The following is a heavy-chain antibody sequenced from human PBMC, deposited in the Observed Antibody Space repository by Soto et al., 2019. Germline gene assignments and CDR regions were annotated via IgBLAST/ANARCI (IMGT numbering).Heavy chain of an antibody. Sequence: QVQLVQSGAEVKKPGSSVKVSCKASGGTFSSYTISWVRQAPGQGLEWMGRIIPILGIANYAQKFQGRVTITADKSTSTAHLELSSLRSEDTAVYYCARELERRFYYYYGMDVWGQGTTVTVSS. J-gene: IGHJ6*02. CDR2: IIPILGIA. CDR3: ARELERRFYYYYGMDV. CDR1: GGTFSSYT. D-gene: IGHD1-1*01. V-gene: IGHV1-69*08.